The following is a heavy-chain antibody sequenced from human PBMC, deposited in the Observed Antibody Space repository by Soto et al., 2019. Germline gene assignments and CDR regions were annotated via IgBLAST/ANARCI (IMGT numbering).Heavy chain of an antibody. CDR3: ARAAATTAAGYYYYGLDV. J-gene: IGHJ6*02. Sequence: QVKLQESGPGLLKPSQTLSLTCSVSGGSLSSGFYYWSWIRQPPGKGLEWIGYFYHTGSTYYNPSLKGRLTISKDMTKTQFSRNLMSVTAADTAVYYCARAAATTAAGYYYYGLDVWGQGTTVTVSS. V-gene: IGHV4-30-4*01. CDR1: GGSLSSGFYY. D-gene: IGHD6-25*01. CDR2: FYHTGST.